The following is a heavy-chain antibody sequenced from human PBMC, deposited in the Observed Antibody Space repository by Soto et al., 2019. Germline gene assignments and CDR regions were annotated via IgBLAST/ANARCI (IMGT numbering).Heavy chain of an antibody. D-gene: IGHD2-21*02. CDR1: GGSISSGDYY. V-gene: IGHV4-30-4*01. CDR2: IYYSGST. J-gene: IGHJ4*02. CDR3: ASSGAYCGGDCSLDY. Sequence: QVQLQESGPGLVKPSQTLSLTCTVSGGSISSGDYYWSWIRQPPGKGLEWIGYIYYSGSTYYNPSLKSRVTISVDTSKNQFSLKLSSVTAADTAVYYCASSGAYCGGDCSLDYWGQGTLVTVSS.